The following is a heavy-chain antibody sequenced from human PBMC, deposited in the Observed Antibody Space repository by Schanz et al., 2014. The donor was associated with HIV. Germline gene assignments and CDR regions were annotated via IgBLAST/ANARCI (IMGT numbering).Heavy chain of an antibody. J-gene: IGHJ3*02. CDR2: VNPNSGDT. CDR3: ARGLGDSSSSEPFDI. CDR1: GYSFTGYY. D-gene: IGHD6-6*01. V-gene: IGHV1-2*02. Sequence: QVQLVQSRAEVKKPGASVKVSCKASGYSFTGYYMHWVRQAPGQGLEWMGWVNPNSGDTDYAQKFQGRVTMTRDTSISTAYMELSRLRSEDTAVYYCARGLGDSSSSEPFDIWGQGTKVTVSS.